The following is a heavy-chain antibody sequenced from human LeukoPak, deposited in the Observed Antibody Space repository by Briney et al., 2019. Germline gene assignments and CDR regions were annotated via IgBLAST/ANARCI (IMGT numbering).Heavy chain of an antibody. CDR1: GYTFTGYY. Sequence: ASVKVSCKASGYTFTGYYIHWVRQAPGQGLEWMGWINPNSGGTNYAQKFQGRVTMTRDTSISTAYMELSRLRSDDTAVYYCARRKVGATTDWFDPWGQGTLVTVSS. J-gene: IGHJ5*02. CDR2: INPNSGGT. V-gene: IGHV1-2*02. CDR3: ARRKVGATTDWFDP. D-gene: IGHD1-26*01.